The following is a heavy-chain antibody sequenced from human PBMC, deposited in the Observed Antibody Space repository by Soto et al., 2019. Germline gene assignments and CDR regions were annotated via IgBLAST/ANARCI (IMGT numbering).Heavy chain of an antibody. CDR3: AKAEVAGSYFDY. CDR1: GFTFSSYA. V-gene: IGHV3-23*01. D-gene: IGHD6-19*01. Sequence: PGGSLRLSCAASGFTFSSYAMSWVRQAPGKGLEWVSAISGSGGTTYYADSVKGRFTISRDNSKNTLYLQMNSLRAEDTAVYYCAKAEVAGSYFDYWGQGTLVTVSS. CDR2: ISGSGGTT. J-gene: IGHJ4*02.